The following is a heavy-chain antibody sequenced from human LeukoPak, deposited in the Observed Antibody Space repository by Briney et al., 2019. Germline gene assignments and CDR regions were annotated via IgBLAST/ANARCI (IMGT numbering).Heavy chain of an antibody. CDR3: ARSSGATATGEDY. D-gene: IGHD2-21*02. Sequence: GGSLRLSCAASGFTFSTYAMHWVRQAPGKGLEWVAVTSYDGRNKYYADSVKGRFTISRDNSQDTLYLQMNTLRPEDTALYYCARSSGATATGEDYWGQGTLVTVSS. CDR1: GFTFSTYA. V-gene: IGHV3-30*04. J-gene: IGHJ4*02. CDR2: TSYDGRNK.